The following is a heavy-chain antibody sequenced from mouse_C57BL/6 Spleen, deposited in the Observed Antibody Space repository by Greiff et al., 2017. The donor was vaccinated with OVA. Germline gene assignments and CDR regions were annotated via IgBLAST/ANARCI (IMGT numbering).Heavy chain of an antibody. Sequence: QVQLQQPGAELVRPGSSVKLSCKASGYTFTSYWMDWVKQRPGQGLEWIGNIYPSDSETHYNQKFKDKATLTVDKSSSTAYMQLSSLTSEDSAVYYCARRYFGDWYFDVWGTGTTVTVSS. D-gene: IGHD1-1*01. J-gene: IGHJ1*03. V-gene: IGHV1-61*01. CDR2: IYPSDSET. CDR1: GYTFTSYW. CDR3: ARRYFGDWYFDV.